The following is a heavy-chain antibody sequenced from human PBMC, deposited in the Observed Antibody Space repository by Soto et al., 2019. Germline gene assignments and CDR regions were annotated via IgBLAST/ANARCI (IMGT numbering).Heavy chain of an antibody. CDR3: ARWGSGWDYLHY. Sequence: QVQLQQWGAGLLKPSETLSLTCAVYGGSFSGYYWSWMRQPPGRGLEWIGEINHGGSTNYNPCLKSRVTISVDTSRNQVALTLSFVTATDTGVYYCARWGSGWDYLHYLGQGTLVTVS. V-gene: IGHV4-34*01. D-gene: IGHD6-19*01. J-gene: IGHJ4*02. CDR1: GGSFSGYY. CDR2: INHGGST.